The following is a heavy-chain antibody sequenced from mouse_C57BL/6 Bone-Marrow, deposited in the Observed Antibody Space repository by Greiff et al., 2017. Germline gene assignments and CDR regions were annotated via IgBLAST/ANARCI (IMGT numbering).Heavy chain of an antibody. V-gene: IGHV1-42*01. CDR2: INPSTGGT. CDR1: GYSFTGYY. Sequence: VQLKQSGPELVKPGASVKISCKASGYSFTGYYMNWVKQSPEKSLEWIGEINPSTGGTTYNQKFKAKATLTVDKSSSTAYMQLKSLTAEDSAVYYCARKGDGLGDYWGQGTSVTVSS. D-gene: IGHD2-3*01. CDR3: ARKGDGLGDY. J-gene: IGHJ4*01.